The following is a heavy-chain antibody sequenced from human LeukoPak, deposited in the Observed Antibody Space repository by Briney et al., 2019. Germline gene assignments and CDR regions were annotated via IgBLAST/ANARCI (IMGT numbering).Heavy chain of an antibody. D-gene: IGHD5-24*01. CDR2: ISAYSGNT. Sequence: ASVKVSCKASGYTFTNYGISWVRQAPGQGLEWMGWISAYSGNTNYAQNLQGRVTMTTDTSTNTAYMELSSLRSEDTAVYYCAREFGYRSGGYYYYYGMDVWGQGTTVTVSS. CDR1: GYTFTNYG. V-gene: IGHV1-18*01. CDR3: AREFGYRSGGYYYYYGMDV. J-gene: IGHJ6*02.